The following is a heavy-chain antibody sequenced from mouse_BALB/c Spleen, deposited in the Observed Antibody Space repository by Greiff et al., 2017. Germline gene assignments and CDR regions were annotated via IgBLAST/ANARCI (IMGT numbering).Heavy chain of an antibody. D-gene: IGHD2-4*01. Sequence: EVQLVESGGGLVQPGGSRKLSCAASGFTFSSFGMHWVRQAPEKGLEWVAYISSGSSTIYYADTVKGRFTISRDNPKNTLFLQMTSLRSEDTAMYYCARWSYDYLYYAMDYWGQGTSVTVSS. CDR1: GFTFSSFG. CDR2: ISSGSSTI. V-gene: IGHV5-17*02. CDR3: ARWSYDYLYYAMDY. J-gene: IGHJ4*01.